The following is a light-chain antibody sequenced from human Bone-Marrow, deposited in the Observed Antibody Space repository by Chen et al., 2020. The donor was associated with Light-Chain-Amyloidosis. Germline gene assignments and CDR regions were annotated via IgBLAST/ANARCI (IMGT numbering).Light chain of an antibody. CDR1: NIGGHS. CDR3: QVWDSSSNHVV. CDR2: DDS. J-gene: IGLJ2*01. Sequence: YVLTQPPSVSVAPGQAARITCGGNNIGGHSVHWYQQKPDQAPVLVVYDDSDRPSGIPERFSGSNSGDTATLTISRVEAGDEADYFCQVWDSSSNHVVFGGGTKLTVL. V-gene: IGLV3-21*02.